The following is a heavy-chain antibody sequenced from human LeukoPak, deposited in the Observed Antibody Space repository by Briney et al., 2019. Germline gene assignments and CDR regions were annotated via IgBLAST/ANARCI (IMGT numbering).Heavy chain of an antibody. D-gene: IGHD6-13*01. Sequence: SETLSLTCTVSGGSISSSSYYWSWLRQPAGKGLEWIGRIYTSGSTNYNPSLKSRVTISVDTSKNQFSLKLSSVTAADTAVYYCARVPAGTTDRFDYWGQGTLVTVSS. CDR1: GGSISSSSYY. V-gene: IGHV4-61*02. CDR3: ARVPAGTTDRFDY. J-gene: IGHJ4*02. CDR2: IYTSGST.